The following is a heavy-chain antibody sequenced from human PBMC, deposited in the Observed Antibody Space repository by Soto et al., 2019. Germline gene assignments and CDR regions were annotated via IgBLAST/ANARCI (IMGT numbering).Heavy chain of an antibody. Sequence: QVQLVESGGGVVQPGRSLRLSCAASGFTFGTYPMHWVRRAPGNGLAWVAVIGSDGAHTSYASSVKGRFTISRDNSXXTLYLQMNSLRPEDTAVYHCAREDASSGSAGTFHHWGQGTQVTVSS. D-gene: IGHD3-22*01. CDR3: AREDASSGSAGTFHH. CDR2: IGSDGAHT. J-gene: IGHJ1*01. V-gene: IGHV3-30-3*01. CDR1: GFTFGTYP.